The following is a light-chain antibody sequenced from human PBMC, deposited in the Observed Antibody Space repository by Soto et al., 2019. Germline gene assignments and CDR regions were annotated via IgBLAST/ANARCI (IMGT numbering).Light chain of an antibody. Sequence: SYELTQPPSVSVAPGKTARITCGGNNIGSKSVHWYQQQPGQAPVLVIYYDSDRPSGIPERFSGSNSGNTATLTISRVEAGDEADYYCQLWDSSSDFVVFGGGTKLTVL. V-gene: IGLV3-21*04. J-gene: IGLJ2*01. CDR1: NIGSKS. CDR3: QLWDSSSDFVV. CDR2: YDS.